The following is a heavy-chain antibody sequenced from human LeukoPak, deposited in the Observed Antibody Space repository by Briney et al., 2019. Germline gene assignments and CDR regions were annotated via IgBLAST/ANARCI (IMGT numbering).Heavy chain of an antibody. V-gene: IGHV1-69*06. D-gene: IGHD3-22*01. J-gene: IGHJ4*02. Sequence: ASVKVSCKASGYTFTGYYMHWVRQAPGQGLEWMGGIIPIFGTANYAQKFQGRVTMTEDTSTDTAYMELSTLRSEDTAVYYCAFLDIYDGSGYYKGYFNYWGQGTLVTVSS. CDR1: GYTFTGYY. CDR2: IIPIFGTA. CDR3: AFLDIYDGSGYYKGYFNY.